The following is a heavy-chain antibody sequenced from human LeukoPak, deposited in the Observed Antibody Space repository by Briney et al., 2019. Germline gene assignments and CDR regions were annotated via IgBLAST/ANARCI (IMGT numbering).Heavy chain of an antibody. J-gene: IGHJ6*02. CDR2: ISYDGSNK. Sequence: GGPLRLSCAASGFTFSSYAMHWVRQAPGKGLEWVAVISYDGSNKYYADSVKGRFTISRENSKNTLYLQMNSLRAEDTAVYYCARDRGYSYGPIYYYYYGMDVWGQGTTVTVSS. CDR1: GFTFSSYA. CDR3: ARDRGYSYGPIYYYYYGMDV. V-gene: IGHV3-30-3*01. D-gene: IGHD5-18*01.